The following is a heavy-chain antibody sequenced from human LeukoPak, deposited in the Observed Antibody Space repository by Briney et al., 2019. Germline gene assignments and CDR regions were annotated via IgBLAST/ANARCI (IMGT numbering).Heavy chain of an antibody. CDR1: GYTFTNHG. D-gene: IGHD5-12*01. V-gene: IGHV1-18*01. CDR2: ISRYNGGG. J-gene: IGHJ4*02. Sequence: GASVKVSCKASGYTFTNHGVSWVRQAPGQGLDWMGWISRYNGGGNYAQSVQVRVTMTTDTSTSTPYMDLRSLRSDDTAVYYCARGTYRDIDALDYWGQGTLVTVSS. CDR3: ARGTYRDIDALDY.